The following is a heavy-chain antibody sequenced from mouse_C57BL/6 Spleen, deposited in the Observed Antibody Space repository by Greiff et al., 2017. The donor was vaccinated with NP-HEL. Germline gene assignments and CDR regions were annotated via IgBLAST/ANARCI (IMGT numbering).Heavy chain of an antibody. D-gene: IGHD2-4*01. J-gene: IGHJ4*01. V-gene: IGHV1-63*01. CDR3: ARGGGYDYDGYYYAMDY. Sequence: QVQLQQSGAELVRPGTSVKMSCKASGYTFTNYWIGWAKQRPGHGLEWIGDIYPGGGYTNYNEKFKGKATLTADKSSSTAYMQFSSLTSEDSAIYYCARGGGYDYDGYYYAMDYWGQGTSVTVSS. CDR1: GYTFTNYW. CDR2: IYPGGGYT.